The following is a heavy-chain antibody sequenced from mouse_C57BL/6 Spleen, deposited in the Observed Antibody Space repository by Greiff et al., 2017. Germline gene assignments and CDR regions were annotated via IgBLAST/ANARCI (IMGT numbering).Heavy chain of an antibody. CDR3: ARSGLYYGSSHWYFDV. J-gene: IGHJ1*03. CDR1: GYTFTDYN. CDR2: INPNNGGT. V-gene: IGHV1-18*01. Sequence: VQLQQSGPELVKPGASVKIPCKASGYTFTDYNMDWVKQSHGKSLEWIGDINPNNGGTIYNQKFKGKATLTVDKSSSTAYMELRSLTSEDTAVYYCARSGLYYGSSHWYFDVWGTGTTVTVSS. D-gene: IGHD1-1*01.